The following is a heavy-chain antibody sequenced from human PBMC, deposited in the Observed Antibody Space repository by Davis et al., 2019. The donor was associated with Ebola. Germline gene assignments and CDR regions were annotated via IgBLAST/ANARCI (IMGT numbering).Heavy chain of an antibody. J-gene: IGHJ6*02. CDR2: IYAGDSDT. CDR3: ARHQPGGWGMDV. V-gene: IGHV5-51*01. CDR1: GYSFTSYW. Sequence: GESLKISCKGSGYSFTSYWIAWVRQMPGKGLEWLGIIYAGDSDTRYSPSFEGHVTLSVDRSITTAYLQWSSLKASDTAMYYCARHQPGGWGMDVWGQGTTVTVSS. D-gene: IGHD2-15*01.